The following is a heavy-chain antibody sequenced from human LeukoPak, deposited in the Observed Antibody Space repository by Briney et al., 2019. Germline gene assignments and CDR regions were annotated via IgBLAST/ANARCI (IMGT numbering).Heavy chain of an antibody. Sequence: GGSLRLSCAASGFTFSSYSMNWVRQAPGKGLEWVSSISSSSSYIYYADSVKGRFTISRDNAKNSLYLQMNSLRAEDTAVYYCARDELQYYYDSSGTDYYMDVWGKGTTVTVSS. CDR1: GFTFSSYS. D-gene: IGHD3-22*01. J-gene: IGHJ6*03. V-gene: IGHV3-21*01. CDR2: ISSSSSYI. CDR3: ARDELQYYYDSSGTDYYMDV.